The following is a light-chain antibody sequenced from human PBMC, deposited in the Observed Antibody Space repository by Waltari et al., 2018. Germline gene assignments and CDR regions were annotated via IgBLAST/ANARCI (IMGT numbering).Light chain of an antibody. CDR3: QSYDSSLSGSV. CDR1: SSNIGAGYD. CDR2: VNS. J-gene: IGLJ3*02. V-gene: IGLV1-40*01. Sequence: VMTQSPDSLAVSLGERVTISCTGSSSNIGAGYDVHLYQLLPGTAPKLLIYVNSNRPSGVPDRFSGSKSGTSASLAITGLQAEDEADYYCQSYDSSLSGSVFGGGTKLTVL.